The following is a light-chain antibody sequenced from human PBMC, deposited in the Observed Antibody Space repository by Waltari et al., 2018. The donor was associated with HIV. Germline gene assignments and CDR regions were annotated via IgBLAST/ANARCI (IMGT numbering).Light chain of an antibody. V-gene: IGKV1-39*01. CDR1: QSISTY. CDR2: GAF. Sequence: DIQMTQSPSSLSASVGDRVTITCRASQSISTYFNWYQQKPGKAPKLLIYGAFSLQSGVPSGFSGSGSGTDFTLTITRLQPEYFATYYCQQSYRIPLAFGGGTKVEL. CDR3: QQSYRIPLA. J-gene: IGKJ4*01.